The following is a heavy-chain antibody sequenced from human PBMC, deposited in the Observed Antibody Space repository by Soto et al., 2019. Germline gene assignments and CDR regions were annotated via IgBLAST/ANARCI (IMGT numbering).Heavy chain of an antibody. J-gene: IGHJ6*02. CDR3: ARDRGYDLDYYYGMDV. D-gene: IGHD5-12*01. CDR2: ISGSGGST. CDR1: GFTFSSYA. V-gene: IGHV3-23*01. Sequence: GGSLRLSCAASGFTFSSYAMSWVRQAPGKGLEWVSAISGSGGSTYYADSVKGRFTISRDNSKNTLYLQMNSLRAEDTAVYYCARDRGYDLDYYYGMDVWGQGTTVTVSS.